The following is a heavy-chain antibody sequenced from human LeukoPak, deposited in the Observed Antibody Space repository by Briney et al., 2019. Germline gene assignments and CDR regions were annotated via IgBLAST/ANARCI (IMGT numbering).Heavy chain of an antibody. D-gene: IGHD2-2*01. CDR3: AKERVRCSSSSCYPDAFDI. CDR1: GFTFNNYA. CDR2: ISGGGDTT. J-gene: IGHJ3*02. Sequence: GGSLRLSCAASGFTFNNYAMRWVRQAPGKGLYWVSGISGGGDTTYYADSVKGRFTISRDSSTNTLCLQMNSLRVEDTAVYYCAKERVRCSSSSCYPDAFDIWGQGTMVTVSS. V-gene: IGHV3-23*01.